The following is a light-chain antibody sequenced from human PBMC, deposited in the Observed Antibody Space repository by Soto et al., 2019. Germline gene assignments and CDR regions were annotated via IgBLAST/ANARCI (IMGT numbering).Light chain of an antibody. Sequence: DVVLTQSPLSLPVTLGQPASISCRSSEILVYDDGHTYLNWVQQRTGQSPRHLISKVSNRDSGVPDRFSGSGSGTDCPLKISRVEAEDVGGYYCLQGTHWPQTFGQGTKVEIK. V-gene: IGKV2-30*01. CDR3: LQGTHWPQT. J-gene: IGKJ1*01. CDR1: EILVYDDGHTY. CDR2: KVS.